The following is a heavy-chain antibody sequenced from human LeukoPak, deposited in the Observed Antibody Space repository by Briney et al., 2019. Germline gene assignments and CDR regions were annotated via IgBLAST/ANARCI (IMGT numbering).Heavy chain of an antibody. CDR3: ARGQSGYLFDY. D-gene: IGHD3-22*01. CDR2: IDWDDEK. V-gene: IGHV2-70*04. CDR1: GFSLSTSGKR. Sequence: EAGPTPVKPTPTPPLTCSFSGFSLSTSGKRLSWIPQPPGEALEWLARIDWDDEKFYSTSLRTRLTISKDTSKNQVVLIMTNKDPVDTATYYCARGQSGYLFDYWGQGTLVTVSS. J-gene: IGHJ4*02.